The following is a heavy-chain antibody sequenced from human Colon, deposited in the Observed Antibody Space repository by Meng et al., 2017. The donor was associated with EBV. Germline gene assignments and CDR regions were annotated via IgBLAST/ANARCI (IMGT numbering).Heavy chain of an antibody. J-gene: IGHJ4*02. Sequence: LERQAWGRGLGKLSETLSLSVTGSGVSISSNGYYSDWVRQPPGRGLEWIGAIYHSGSTSYNPSLQSRVTMFVDTSKNQFSLMLTSVTATDTAVYYCARRRGGSGRDCWGQGTLVTVSS. V-gene: IGHV4-39*01. CDR3: ARRRGGSGRDC. CDR2: IYHSGST. CDR1: GVSISSNGYY. D-gene: IGHD3-10*01.